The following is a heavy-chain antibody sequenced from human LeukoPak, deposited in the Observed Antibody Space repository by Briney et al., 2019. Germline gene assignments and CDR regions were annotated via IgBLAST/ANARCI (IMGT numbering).Heavy chain of an antibody. D-gene: IGHD2-21*01. CDR3: AKDMVVIEYYFDY. V-gene: IGHV3-23*01. CDR2: ISGSGGST. Sequence: GGSLRLSCAASGFTFSSYAMSWVRQAQGKGLEWISAISGSGGSTYYADSVKGRFTISRDNSKNTLYLQMNSLRAEDTAVYYCAKDMVVIEYYFDYWGQGTLVTVSS. J-gene: IGHJ4*02. CDR1: GFTFSSYA.